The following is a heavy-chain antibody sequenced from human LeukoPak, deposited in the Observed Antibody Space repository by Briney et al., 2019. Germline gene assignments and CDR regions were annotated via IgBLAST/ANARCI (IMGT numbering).Heavy chain of an antibody. CDR1: GYTFTGYY. D-gene: IGHD1-26*01. Sequence: ASVRVSCKASGYTFTGYYMHWVRQPPGQGLEWMGWINPNSGGTNYAQKFQGRVTMTRDTSISTAYMELSRLRSDDTAVYYCAREDSGGSYCFFSWGQGTLVTVSS. CDR3: AREDSGGSYCFFS. V-gene: IGHV1-2*02. CDR2: INPNSGGT. J-gene: IGHJ5*02.